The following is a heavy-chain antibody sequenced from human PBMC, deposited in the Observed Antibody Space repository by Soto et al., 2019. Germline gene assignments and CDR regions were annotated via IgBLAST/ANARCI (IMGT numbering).Heavy chain of an antibody. CDR1: GYTFTTYG. Sequence: QVQLVQSGAEVKMPGASVKVSCKTSGYTFTTYGIAWVRQAPGQAPEWVGWTSPNNDNTHLAQKLEGRVTMTTDTSTSSVYMELRSLRSDDTAVYYCARDDCFGTTCYICDYWGQGTLVTVSS. CDR2: TSPNNDNT. CDR3: ARDDCFGTTCYICDY. J-gene: IGHJ4*02. D-gene: IGHD1-7*01. V-gene: IGHV1-18*01.